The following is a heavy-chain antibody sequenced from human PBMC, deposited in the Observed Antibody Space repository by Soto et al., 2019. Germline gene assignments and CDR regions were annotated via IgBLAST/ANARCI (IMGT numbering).Heavy chain of an antibody. CDR2: IFNTGTI. Sequence: QVQLQESGPGLARPSQTVSLTCTVSGASLNSGEYYWTWIRQVPGKDIEWIGHIFNTGTIFSTPSLWGRIRTSIDTSAHGFSLDLESVTAADTAVYYCARGLGSENNGHTVAAFDIWGHGTLVTVSA. J-gene: IGHJ3*02. CDR1: GASLNSGEYY. V-gene: IGHV4-31*02. D-gene: IGHD2-8*01. CDR3: ARGLGSENNGHTVAAFDI.